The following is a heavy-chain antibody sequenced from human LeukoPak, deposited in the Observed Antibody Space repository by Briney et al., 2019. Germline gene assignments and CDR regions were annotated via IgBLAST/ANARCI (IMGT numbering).Heavy chain of an antibody. CDR2: INSDGGST. Sequence: GGSLRLSCAASGFTFSSYWMHWVRQAPGKGLVWVSRINSDGGSTSYADSVKGRFTISRDNAKNTLYLQMNSLRAEDTAVYYCAKSLNYYDSSGYYGALDYWGQGTLVTVSS. D-gene: IGHD3-22*01. V-gene: IGHV3-74*01. J-gene: IGHJ4*02. CDR1: GFTFSSYW. CDR3: AKSLNYYDSSGYYGALDY.